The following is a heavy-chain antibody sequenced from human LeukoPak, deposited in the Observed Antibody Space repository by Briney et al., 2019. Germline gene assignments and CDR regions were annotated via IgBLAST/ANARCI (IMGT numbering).Heavy chain of an antibody. CDR2: IGDEGIHK. Sequence: GGSLRLSCTTSGFIFSRHSMHWVRQAPGKGLEWVAVIGDEGIHKYYADSVKGRFTISRDDSKNILYLQMDGLRAEDTGVYYCARDMIMGGPPDYLDYWGQGTPVTVSS. V-gene: IGHV3-30*04. J-gene: IGHJ4*02. CDR3: ARDMIMGGPPDYLDY. CDR1: GFIFSRHS. D-gene: IGHD3-22*01.